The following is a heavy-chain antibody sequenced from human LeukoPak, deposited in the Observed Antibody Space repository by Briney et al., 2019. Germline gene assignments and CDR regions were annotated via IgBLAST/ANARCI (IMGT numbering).Heavy chain of an antibody. CDR3: ARDLLSRPNIAAAGTDY. V-gene: IGHV1-2*02. J-gene: IGHJ4*02. D-gene: IGHD6-13*01. Sequence: ASVKVSCKASEYTFSVYHIHWVRQAPGQGLEWMAWINPDSGDTNYAQKFQGRVTMTRDTSISTAYMEVSSLRSDDTAVYYCARDLLSRPNIAAAGTDYWGQGTLVTVSS. CDR2: INPDSGDT. CDR1: EYTFSVYH.